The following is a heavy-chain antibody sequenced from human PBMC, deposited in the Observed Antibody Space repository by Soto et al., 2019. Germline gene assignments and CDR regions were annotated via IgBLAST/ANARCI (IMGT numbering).Heavy chain of an antibody. J-gene: IGHJ5*01. V-gene: IGHV3-23*01. CDR2: IGGGNTDR. Sequence: DVQLLESGGGLVQPGGSLTLSCAASRFIFSDYAMNWVRQAPGKGLEWVSSIGGGNTDRYYADSVKGRFIISRDNSQNTIDLPMKSLREGDPGVNFWWKDAGALKGKLDRFDSWGQGTLVTVSS. CDR1: RFIFSDYA. D-gene: IGHD3-10*01. CDR3: WKDAGALKGKLDRFDS.